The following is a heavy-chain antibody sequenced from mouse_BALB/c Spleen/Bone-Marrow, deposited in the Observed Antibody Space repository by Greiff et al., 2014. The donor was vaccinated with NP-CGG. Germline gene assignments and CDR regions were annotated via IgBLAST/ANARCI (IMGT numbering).Heavy chain of an antibody. V-gene: IGHV1-47*01. CDR2: FHPYNDDT. CDR3: ARGGGFAY. CDR1: GYTFTTYP. Sequence: VQLVESGAELVKPGASVKMSCKAFGYTFTTYPIEWMKQNHGKSLEWIGNFHPYNDDTKYNKKFKDKAKLTVEKSSTTVYLELSRLTSDDSGVYFCARGGGFAYWGQGTLVTVSA. J-gene: IGHJ3*01.